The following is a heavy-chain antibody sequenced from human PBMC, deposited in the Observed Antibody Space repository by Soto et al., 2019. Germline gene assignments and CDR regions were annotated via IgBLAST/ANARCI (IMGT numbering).Heavy chain of an antibody. CDR1: GISFSNYA. D-gene: IGHD6-13*01. J-gene: IGHJ4*02. Sequence: PGGSLRLSCSASGISFSNYAMHWVRQAPGKGLEYVSAISSNGGSTYYADSVKGRFTISRDNSKNTLYLQMSSLRAEDTAVFYCVKLSSSWYFDYWGQGALVTVS. V-gene: IGHV3-64D*08. CDR2: ISSNGGST. CDR3: VKLSSSWYFDY.